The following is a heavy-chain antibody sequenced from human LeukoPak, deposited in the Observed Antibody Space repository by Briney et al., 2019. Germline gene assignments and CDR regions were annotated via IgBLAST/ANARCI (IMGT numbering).Heavy chain of an antibody. CDR1: GGSISSYY. J-gene: IGHJ4*02. V-gene: IGHV4-59*08. CDR3: ARVGYSSGWYYDY. Sequence: SETLSLTCTVSGGSISSYYWSWIRQHPGKGLEWIGYIYYSGSTNYNPSLKSRVTISVDTSKNQFSLKLSSVTAADTAVYYCARVGYSSGWYYDYWGQGTLVTVSS. CDR2: IYYSGST. D-gene: IGHD6-19*01.